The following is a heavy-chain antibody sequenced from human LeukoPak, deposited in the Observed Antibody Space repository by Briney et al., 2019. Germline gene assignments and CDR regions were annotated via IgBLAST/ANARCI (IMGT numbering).Heavy chain of an antibody. Sequence: SETLSLTCTVSGGSISSNSYYWGWIRQPPGKGLEWIGSIYHSGSTYYNPSLKSRVTISVDTSKNQFSLKLSSVTAADTAVYYCARSSGYSRGAMDVWGKGTTVTVSS. CDR1: GGSISSNSYY. V-gene: IGHV4-39*07. CDR3: ARSSGYSRGAMDV. D-gene: IGHD3-22*01. J-gene: IGHJ6*03. CDR2: IYHSGST.